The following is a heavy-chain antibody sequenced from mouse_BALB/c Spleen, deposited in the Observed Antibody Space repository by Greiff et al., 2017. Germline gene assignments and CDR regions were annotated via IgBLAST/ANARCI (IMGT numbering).Heavy chain of an antibody. Sequence: EVQGVESGGGLVKPGGSLKLSCAASGFTFSDYYMYWVRQTPEKRLEWVATISDGGSYTYYPDSVKGRFTISRDNAKNNLYLQMSSLKSEDTAMYYCARGITTATHAMDYWGQGTSVTVSS. J-gene: IGHJ4*01. V-gene: IGHV5-4*02. D-gene: IGHD1-2*01. CDR1: GFTFSDYY. CDR2: ISDGGSYT. CDR3: ARGITTATHAMDY.